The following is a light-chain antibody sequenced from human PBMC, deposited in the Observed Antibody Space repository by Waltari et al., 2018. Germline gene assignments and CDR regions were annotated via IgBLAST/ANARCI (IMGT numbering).Light chain of an antibody. CDR3: ASYTTTRTVV. Sequence: QSALTQPASVSGSPGQSITISCTGTSSDIGGYNYVSWYQQHPGKAPKLMIFDGARWPSGVSNRFSGSKSGNTASLTISGLQAEDEADYYCASYTTTRTVVFGGGTKVTVL. CDR1: SSDIGGYNY. V-gene: IGLV2-14*01. CDR2: DGA. J-gene: IGLJ2*01.